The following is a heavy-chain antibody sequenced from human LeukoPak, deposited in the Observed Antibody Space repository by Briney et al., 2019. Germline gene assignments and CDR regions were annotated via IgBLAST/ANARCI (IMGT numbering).Heavy chain of an antibody. V-gene: IGHV4-59*01. CDR2: IYYSGST. J-gene: IGHJ6*03. Sequence: SETLSLTCTVSGGSISSYHWSWIRQPPGKGLEWIGYIYYSGSTNYNPSLKSRVTISVDTSKNQFSLKLSSVTAADTAVYYCATKSGYSSGWYRPHSYYYYYMDVWGKGTTVTVSS. CDR1: GGSISSYH. D-gene: IGHD6-19*01. CDR3: ATKSGYSSGWYRPHSYYYYYMDV.